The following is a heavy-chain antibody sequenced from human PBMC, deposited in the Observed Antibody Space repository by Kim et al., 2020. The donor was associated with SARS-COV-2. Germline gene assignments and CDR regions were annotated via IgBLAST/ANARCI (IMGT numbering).Heavy chain of an antibody. J-gene: IGHJ3*02. CDR2: ITKSSTTI. CDR3: VRDRMGGAFDI. CDR1: GFTFSAYD. Sequence: GSLRLSCATSGFTFSAYDMNWVRRAPGKGLEWLSFITKSSTTIYYANSVKGRFTISRDNAKNSLYLQMNSLRDEDTALYYCVRDRMGGAFDIWGQRTMVTVSS. V-gene: IGHV3-48*02. D-gene: IGHD3-16*01.